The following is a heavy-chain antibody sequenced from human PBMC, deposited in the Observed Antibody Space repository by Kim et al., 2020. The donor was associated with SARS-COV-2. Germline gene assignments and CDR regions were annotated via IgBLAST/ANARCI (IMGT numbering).Heavy chain of an antibody. Sequence: GGSLRLSCAASGFTVDRYPMYWVRQSPGKGLEWVASLSHDGKSEDYAGSVRGRFTISRDISRNTLYLEMNSLSPEDTAVYYCSRRYWVPPTIDKGFDCWGQGTLVTVSS. D-gene: IGHD2-15*01. CDR1: GFTVDRYP. J-gene: IGHJ4*02. CDR3: SRRYWVPPTIDKGFDC. CDR2: LSHDGKSE. V-gene: IGHV3-30*04.